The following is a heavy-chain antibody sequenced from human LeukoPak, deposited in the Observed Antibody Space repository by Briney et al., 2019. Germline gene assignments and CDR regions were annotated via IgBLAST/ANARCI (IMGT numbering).Heavy chain of an antibody. CDR2: IKQDGSEK. Sequence: GGSLRLSCAASGFTFSSYWMSWVRQAPGKGLEWVANIKQDGSEKYYVDSVKGRFTISRDNAKNSLYLHMNSLRAEDTAVYYCARVFSYLGRGFDYWGQGTLVTVSS. V-gene: IGHV3-7*01. CDR1: GFTFSSYW. D-gene: IGHD3-10*01. J-gene: IGHJ4*02. CDR3: ARVFSYLGRGFDY.